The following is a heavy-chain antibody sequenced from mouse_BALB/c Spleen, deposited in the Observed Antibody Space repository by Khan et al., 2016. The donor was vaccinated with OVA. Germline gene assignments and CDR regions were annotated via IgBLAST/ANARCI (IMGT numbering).Heavy chain of an antibody. Sequence: VQLQQSGPELVKPGASVKVSCKASGYSFTDYSMYWVKQSHGKSLEWIGYIDPNSDYTTYNQKFSDKATLTVDKSSSTAFMHLNSLTSEDSAVYYCTGGGFGGFAYWGQGTLVTVSA. CDR2: IDPNSDYT. V-gene: IGHV1S135*01. D-gene: IGHD3-1*01. J-gene: IGHJ3*01. CDR3: TGGGFGGFAY. CDR1: GYSFTDYS.